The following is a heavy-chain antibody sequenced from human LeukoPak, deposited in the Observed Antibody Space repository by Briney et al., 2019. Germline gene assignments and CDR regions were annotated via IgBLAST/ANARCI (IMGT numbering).Heavy chain of an antibody. V-gene: IGHV3-23*01. J-gene: IGHJ4*02. Sequence: GGSLRLSCAASGFTFSNFAMSWVRQAPGKGLEWVSAISGSGGSVYYADSVKGRFTISRDNAKNTVSLQMNSLSAEDTAVYYCAGVFDSWGQGFLVTVSS. CDR2: ISGSGGSV. D-gene: IGHD2-8*01. CDR3: AGVFDS. CDR1: GFTFSNFA.